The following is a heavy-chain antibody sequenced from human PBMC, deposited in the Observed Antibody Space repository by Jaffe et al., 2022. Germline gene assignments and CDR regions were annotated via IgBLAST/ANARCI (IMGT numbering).Heavy chain of an antibody. CDR1: GFTFDDYA. Sequence: EVQLVESGGGLVQPGRSLRLSCAASGFTFDDYAMHWVRQAPGKGLEWVSGISWNSGSIGYADSVKGRFTISRDNAKNSLYLQMNSLRAEDTALYYCAKDMNFYGDYAYDAFDIWGQGTMVTVSS. CDR3: AKDMNFYGDYAYDAFDI. V-gene: IGHV3-9*01. J-gene: IGHJ3*02. CDR2: ISWNSGSI. D-gene: IGHD4-17*01.